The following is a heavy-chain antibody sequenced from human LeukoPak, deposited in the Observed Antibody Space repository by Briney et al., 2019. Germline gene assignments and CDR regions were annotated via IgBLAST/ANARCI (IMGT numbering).Heavy chain of an antibody. CDR3: AREVRYVLDL. V-gene: IGHV3-53*01. CDR2: IYSGGPT. J-gene: IGHJ5*02. D-gene: IGHD2-2*01. Sequence: GGSLTLSCEASELTVDKHYVAWVRQAPGRGLEWLSVIYSGGPTYYADSVKGRFTISRDNSKNTVFLQMNSLRVEDTALYYCAREVRYVLDLWGQGTLVTVSS. CDR1: ELTVDKHY.